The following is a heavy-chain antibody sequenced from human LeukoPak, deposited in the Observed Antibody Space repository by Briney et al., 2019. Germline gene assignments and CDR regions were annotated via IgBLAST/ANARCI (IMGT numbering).Heavy chain of an antibody. Sequence: GGSLRLSCATSGFTFTAYLIHWVRQAPGKGLEWVAVMSSDGNAMFYADSVKGRFTISRDNSKNTLYLQMNSLRAEDTAVYYCVRESEYYFDHSASFDYWGQGTLVTVSS. CDR2: MSSDGNAM. CDR1: GFTFTAYL. J-gene: IGHJ4*02. V-gene: IGHV3-30-3*01. CDR3: VRESEYYFDHSASFDY. D-gene: IGHD3-22*01.